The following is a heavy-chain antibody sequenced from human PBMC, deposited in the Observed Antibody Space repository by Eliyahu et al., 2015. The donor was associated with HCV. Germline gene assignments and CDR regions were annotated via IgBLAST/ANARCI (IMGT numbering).Heavy chain of an antibody. Sequence: QITLKESGPTLVKPTQTLTLTXTXSGFSLXTSXLXVGWIRQPPGKALXWLALIXWXDERRYTPSLKSRLTIIKDTSKNQVVLIMTNMDPVDTATYFCAHRPPDHGDYGYLWGQGVLVTVSS. V-gene: IGHV2-5*01. J-gene: IGHJ4*02. D-gene: IGHD4-17*01. CDR2: IXWXDER. CDR3: AHRPPDHGDYGYL. CDR1: GFSLXTSXLX.